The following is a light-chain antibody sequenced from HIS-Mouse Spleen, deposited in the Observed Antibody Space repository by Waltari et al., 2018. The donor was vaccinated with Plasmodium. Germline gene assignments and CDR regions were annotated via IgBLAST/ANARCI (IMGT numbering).Light chain of an antibody. CDR3: AAWDDSLNGWV. CDR1: SSNIGSNT. CDR2: RNN. V-gene: IGLV1-44*01. J-gene: IGLJ3*02. Sequence: QSVLTPPPSASGTPGQRVTISCSGSSSNIGSNTVTWYQQLPETAPKLLIYRNNQRPSGVPDRFSGSKSGTSASLAISGLQSEDEADYYCAAWDDSLNGWVFGGGTKLTVL.